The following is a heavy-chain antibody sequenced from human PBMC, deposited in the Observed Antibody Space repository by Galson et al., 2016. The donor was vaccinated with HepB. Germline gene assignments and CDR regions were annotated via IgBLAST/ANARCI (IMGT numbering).Heavy chain of an antibody. J-gene: IGHJ2*01. Sequence: SLRLSCAASGFTFSSYAMSWVRQAPGKGLEWVSAISGSGGETHYADSVKGRFTFSRDNSKNTMYVQMTSLRAEDTAVYYCASGTTVTTSNSFWYFDLWGQGTLVTVSS. CDR3: ASGTTVTTSNSFWYFDL. CDR1: GFTFSSYA. CDR2: ISGSGGET. V-gene: IGHV3-23*01. D-gene: IGHD4-17*01.